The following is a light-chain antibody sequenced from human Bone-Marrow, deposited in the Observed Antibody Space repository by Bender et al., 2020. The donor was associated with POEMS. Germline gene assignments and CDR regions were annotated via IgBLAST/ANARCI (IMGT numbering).Light chain of an antibody. CDR3: SSYAGNKNSVV. CDR1: SSNIGAHA. V-gene: IGLV1-44*01. CDR2: SSH. Sequence: QSVLTQPPSASGTPGQRVTISCSGGSSNIGAHAVNWYQHLPGTAPKLLIYSSHRRPSEVPDRFSGSKSGNTASLTVTGLQADDEADYYCSSYAGNKNSVVFDGGTKLTVL. J-gene: IGLJ2*01.